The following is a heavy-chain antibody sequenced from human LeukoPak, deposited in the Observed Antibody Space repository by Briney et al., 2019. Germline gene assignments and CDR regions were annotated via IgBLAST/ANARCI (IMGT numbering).Heavy chain of an antibody. CDR3: AKGRAVATTGPGLAFDF. V-gene: IGHV3-23*01. Sequence: GGSLRLSCTASGFTFSTYGMSWVRQAPGKGLEWVSAISGGGDYTYSAVSVKGRFTISRDNSKNTLYLQMNSLRAEDTAVYYCAKGRAVATTGPGLAFDFWGQGTLVTVSS. J-gene: IGHJ4*02. D-gene: IGHD5-12*01. CDR2: ISGGGDYT. CDR1: GFTFSTYG.